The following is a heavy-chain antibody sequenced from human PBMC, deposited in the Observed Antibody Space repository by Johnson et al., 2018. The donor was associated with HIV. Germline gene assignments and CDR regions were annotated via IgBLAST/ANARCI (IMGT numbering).Heavy chain of an antibody. V-gene: IGHV3-30*03. CDR3: ARASTIFGRWRAFDI. CDR1: GFAFSNFG. Sequence: QVQLVESGGGVVQPGRSLRLSCAASGFAFSNFGMHWVRQAPGKGLEWVAVTSYDGSNKYYADSVKGRFTISRDNSKNTLYLQMNSLRAEDTAVYYCARASTIFGRWRAFDIWGQGTMVTVSS. CDR2: TSYDGSNK. D-gene: IGHD3-3*01. J-gene: IGHJ3*02.